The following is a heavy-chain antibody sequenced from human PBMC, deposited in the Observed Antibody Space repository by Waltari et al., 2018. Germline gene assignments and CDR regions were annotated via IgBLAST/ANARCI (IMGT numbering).Heavy chain of an antibody. CDR3: ARGGGIAARLVGWFDP. J-gene: IGHJ5*02. Sequence: QVQLVQSGAEVKKPGASVKVSCKASGYTFTGYYMHWVRQAPGQGLEWMGRINPNSGGTNYAQKFQGRVTMTRDTSSSTAYMELSRLRSDDTAMYYCARGGGIAARLVGWFDPWGQGTLVTVSS. V-gene: IGHV1-2*06. CDR2: INPNSGGT. D-gene: IGHD6-6*01. CDR1: GYTFTGYY.